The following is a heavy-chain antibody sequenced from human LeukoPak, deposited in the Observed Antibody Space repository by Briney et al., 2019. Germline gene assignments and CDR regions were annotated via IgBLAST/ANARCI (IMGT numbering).Heavy chain of an antibody. CDR3: ARATTAMVAGDAFDI. Sequence: GGSLRLSWAASGFTFSSYAMHWVRQAPGKGLEWVAVISYDGSNKYYADSVKGRFTISRDNSKNTLYLQMNSLRAEDTAVYYCARATTAMVAGDAFDIWGQGTMVTVSS. CDR1: GFTFSSYA. D-gene: IGHD5-18*01. V-gene: IGHV3-30*01. J-gene: IGHJ3*02. CDR2: ISYDGSNK.